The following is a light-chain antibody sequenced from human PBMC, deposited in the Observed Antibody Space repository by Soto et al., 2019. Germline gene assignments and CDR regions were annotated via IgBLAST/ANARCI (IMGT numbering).Light chain of an antibody. V-gene: IGKV3-20*01. J-gene: IGKJ1*01. CDR1: QTISNFY. CDR3: QQYGYSLPWT. CDR2: GAS. Sequence: EIVLTQSPGTLSLSPGERATLSCRASQTISNFYLAWYQQKPGQAPRLLIYGASSRATGIPDRFSGSGSGTDFTLTISRLEPEDFAVYYCQQYGYSLPWTFGQGTKVEIK.